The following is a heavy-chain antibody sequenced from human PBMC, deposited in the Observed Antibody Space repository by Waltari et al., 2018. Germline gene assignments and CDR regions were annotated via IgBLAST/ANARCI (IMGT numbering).Heavy chain of an antibody. J-gene: IGHJ4*02. CDR1: GYTFTSYD. D-gene: IGHD2-8*01. Sequence: QVQLVQSGAEVKKPGASVKVSCKASGYTFTSYDINWVRQATGQGLEWMGWMNPIFGTANYAQKFQGRVTITTDESTSTAYMELSSLRSEDTAVYYCARAWDSIVPPSFWGQGTLVTVSS. CDR2: MNPIFGTA. V-gene: IGHV1-69*01. CDR3: ARAWDSIVPPSF.